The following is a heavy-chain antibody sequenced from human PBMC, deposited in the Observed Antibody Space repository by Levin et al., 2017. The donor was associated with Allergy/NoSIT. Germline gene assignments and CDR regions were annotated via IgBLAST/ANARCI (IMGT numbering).Heavy chain of an antibody. D-gene: IGHD3-10*01. V-gene: IGHV3-20*04. J-gene: IGHJ4*01. Sequence: GGSLRLSCAASGFTFDDYGMTWVRQAPGKGLEWVSTINWNGGTIGYADSVKGRFTISRDNAKNFLYLQMNSLRAEDTALYYCARTSYSGSFRVGYFDYWSHGTLVTVSS. CDR2: INWNGGTI. CDR1: GFTFDDYG. CDR3: ARTSYSGSFRVGYFDY.